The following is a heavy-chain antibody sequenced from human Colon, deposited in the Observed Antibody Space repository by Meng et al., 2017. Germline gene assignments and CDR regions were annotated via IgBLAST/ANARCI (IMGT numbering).Heavy chain of an antibody. V-gene: IGHV1-2*02. CDR2: INPNSGGT. CDR3: ARGPTHYDLLTGYYRGLGWFDP. CDR1: GYTFTGYY. Sequence: ASVKVSCKASGYTFTGYYMHWVRQAPGQGLEWMGWINPNSGGTNYAQKFQGRVTMTRDTSISTAYMELSRLRSDDTAVYYCARGPTHYDLLTGYYRGLGWFDPWGQGTLVTVS. J-gene: IGHJ5*02. D-gene: IGHD3-9*01.